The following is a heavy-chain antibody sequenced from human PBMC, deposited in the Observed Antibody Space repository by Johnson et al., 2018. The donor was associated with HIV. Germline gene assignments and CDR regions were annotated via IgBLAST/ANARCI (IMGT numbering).Heavy chain of an antibody. D-gene: IGHD6-19*01. J-gene: IGHJ3*01. CDR1: GITFGDYA. CDR3: STFGYTSGWIVTDDAFDV. CDR2: IRSQAYGGTP. V-gene: IGHV3-49*03. Sequence: VQLVESGGGLVQPGRSLRLSCTVSGITFGDYAMSWFRQAPGKGLEWVGFIRSQAYGGTPEYAASVNDRFTISRDNSMNTLYLQMNSLRAEDTAVYYCSTFGYTSGWIVTDDAFDVWGHGTLVTVSS.